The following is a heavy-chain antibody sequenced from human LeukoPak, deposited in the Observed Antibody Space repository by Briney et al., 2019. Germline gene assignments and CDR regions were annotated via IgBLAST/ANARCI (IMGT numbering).Heavy chain of an antibody. CDR2: ISDTYATT. CDR3: VIHDSFTPF. J-gene: IGHJ4*02. V-gene: IGHV3-23*01. Sequence: GGSLRLSCAASGFTFTNYAMTWVRQAPGKGLEWVSSISDTYATTYYTDSVKGRCTISRDNSKNTVYLQLNNLRAEDTAVYFCVIHDSFTPFWGQGTLVTVSS. CDR1: GFTFTNYA. D-gene: IGHD2-15*01.